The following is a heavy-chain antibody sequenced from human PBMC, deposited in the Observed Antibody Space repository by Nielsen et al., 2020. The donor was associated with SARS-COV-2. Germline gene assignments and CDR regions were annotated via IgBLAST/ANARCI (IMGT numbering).Heavy chain of an antibody. CDR3: AKGRDCSSTSCYVALGFDP. Sequence: GSLRLSCAASGFTFSSYAMSWVRQAPGKGLEWVSAISGSGGSTYYADSVKGRFTISRDNSKNTLYLQMNSLRAEDTAVYYCAKGRDCSSTSCYVALGFDPWGQGTLVTVSS. CDR1: GFTFSSYA. V-gene: IGHV3-23*01. D-gene: IGHD2-2*01. J-gene: IGHJ5*02. CDR2: ISGSGGST.